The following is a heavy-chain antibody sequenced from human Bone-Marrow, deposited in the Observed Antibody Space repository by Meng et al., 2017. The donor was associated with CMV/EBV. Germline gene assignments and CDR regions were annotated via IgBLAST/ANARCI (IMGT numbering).Heavy chain of an antibody. CDR2: IYYTGST. CDR1: GFTFSSYE. Sequence: ESLKISCAASGFTFSSYEMNWVRQAPGKGLEWIASIYYTGSTYYSPSLKSRLTISVDTSENHFSLRLNSVTAADTAVYYCATDRDHWGQGTLVTVSS. J-gene: IGHJ4*02. CDR3: ATDRDH. V-gene: IGHV4-39*07.